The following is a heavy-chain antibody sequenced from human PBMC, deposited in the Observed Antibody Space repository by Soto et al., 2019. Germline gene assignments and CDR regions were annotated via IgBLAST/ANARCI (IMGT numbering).Heavy chain of an antibody. CDR1: GFTLSDYD. V-gene: IGHV3-13*01. CDR3: ASGAGCSGGSCYSYNWFDP. CDR2: IGATGDT. D-gene: IGHD2-15*01. J-gene: IGHJ5*02. Sequence: DVQLEESGGGLIEPGGSLRLSCAASGFTLSDYDMHWVRQGTTKGLEWVSGIGATGDTFYPDSVKGRFSISRDHVTNSLYLQMNSLRAEDTAVYYCASGAGCSGGSCYSYNWFDPWGHGTLVTVSS.